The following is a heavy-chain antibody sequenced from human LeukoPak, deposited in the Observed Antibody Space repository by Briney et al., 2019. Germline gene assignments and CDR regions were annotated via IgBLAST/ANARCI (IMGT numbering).Heavy chain of an antibody. D-gene: IGHD6-19*01. CDR1: GFTFSSYA. CDR3: AKDRTGYSSAFFDY. V-gene: IGHV3-23*01. J-gene: IGHJ4*02. Sequence: GRSLRLSCAASGFTFSSYAMSWVRQAPGKGLEWVSAISGSGGSTYYADSVKGRFTISRDNSKNTLYLQMNSLRAEDTAVYYCAKDRTGYSSAFFDYWGQGTLVTVSS. CDR2: ISGSGGST.